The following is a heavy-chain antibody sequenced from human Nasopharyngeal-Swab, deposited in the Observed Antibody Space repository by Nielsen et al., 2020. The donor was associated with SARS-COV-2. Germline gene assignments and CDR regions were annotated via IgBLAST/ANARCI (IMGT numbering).Heavy chain of an antibody. CDR1: GGSFSGYY. V-gene: IGHV4-34*01. D-gene: IGHD2/OR15-2a*01. J-gene: IGHJ6*03. CDR2: INHSGST. Sequence: SKTLSLTCAVHGGSFSGYYWSWIRQPPGKGLEWIGEINHSGSTSYSTSLKSRVTISIDTSKNQFSLKLSSVTAADTAVYYCARALWKKSYYYYMDVWGKGTTVTVSS. CDR3: ARALWKKSYYYYMDV.